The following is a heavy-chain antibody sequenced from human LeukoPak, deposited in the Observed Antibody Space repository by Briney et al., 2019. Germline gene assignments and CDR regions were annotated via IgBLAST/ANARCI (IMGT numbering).Heavy chain of an antibody. CDR1: GGSINSYY. J-gene: IGHJ3*02. CDR2: IYYSGST. CDR3: AREINALRPFDI. V-gene: IGHV4-59*01. Sequence: SETLSLTCTVSGGSINSYYWSWIRQPPGKGLEWIAYIYYSGSTNYNPSLKSRVTISVDTSKNQFSLKLSSVTAADTAVYYCAREINALRPFDIWGQGTMVTVSS. D-gene: IGHD5/OR15-5a*01.